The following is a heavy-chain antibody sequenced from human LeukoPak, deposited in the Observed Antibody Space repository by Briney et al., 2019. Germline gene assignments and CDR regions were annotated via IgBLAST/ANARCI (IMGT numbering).Heavy chain of an antibody. J-gene: IGHJ6*02. D-gene: IGHD3-22*01. Sequence: SETLSLTCTVSGXSISSYYWSWIRQPPGKGLEWIGYLYDSGSTNYNPSLKSRVAISVDTSKNQFSLKLNSVTAADTAVYYCASGRNFYDSSGYYYYYYGMDVWGQGTTVTVSS. V-gene: IGHV4-59*01. CDR3: ASGRNFYDSSGYYYYYYGMDV. CDR2: LYDSGST. CDR1: GXSISSYY.